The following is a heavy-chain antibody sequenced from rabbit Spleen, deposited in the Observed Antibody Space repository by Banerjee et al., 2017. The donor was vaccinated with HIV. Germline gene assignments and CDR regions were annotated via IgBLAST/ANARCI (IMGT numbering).Heavy chain of an antibody. Sequence: QQQLEESGGGLVQPEGSLTLTCTASGFSLSTYWICWVRQAPGKGLEWIGCIDTGTGSTYYASWVKGRFTISKTSSTRVTLQVTSLTAADTATYFCARDLLYAGYVDYGWNFNLWGQGTLVTVS. CDR2: IDTGTGST. V-gene: IGHV1S45*01. CDR1: GFSLSTYW. J-gene: IGHJ4*01. CDR3: ARDLLYAGYVDYGWNFNL. D-gene: IGHD7-1*01.